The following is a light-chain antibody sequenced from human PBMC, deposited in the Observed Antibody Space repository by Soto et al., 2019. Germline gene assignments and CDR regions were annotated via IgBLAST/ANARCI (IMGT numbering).Light chain of an antibody. V-gene: IGKV3-20*01. CDR2: GAS. CDR1: QNIGSSS. Sequence: EIVLTQSPGTLSLSPGGRAILSCRASQNIGSSSLAWFQQKPGQAPRLLIYGASNRATGIPDRFSGSGSGTDFTLTISRLEPEDFAVYYCQQYGSSGTFGQGTKVDIK. CDR3: QQYGSSGT. J-gene: IGKJ1*01.